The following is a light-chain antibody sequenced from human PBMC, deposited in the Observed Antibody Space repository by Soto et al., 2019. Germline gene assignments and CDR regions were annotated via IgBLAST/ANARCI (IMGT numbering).Light chain of an antibody. CDR2: GNR. J-gene: IGLJ1*01. Sequence: QSVLTQPPSVSGAPGQRVTISCTGNNSNLGAGYDVHWYQQLPGAAPKLVIFGNRNRPSGVPERFSGSKSGNTASLTISGLQAEDEADYYCCSYAGSNTYVFGTGTKLTVL. CDR1: NSNLGAGYD. CDR3: CSYAGSNTYV. V-gene: IGLV1-40*01.